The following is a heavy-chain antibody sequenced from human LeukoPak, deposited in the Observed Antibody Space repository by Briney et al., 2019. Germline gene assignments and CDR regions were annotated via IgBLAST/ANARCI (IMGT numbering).Heavy chain of an antibody. CDR2: INPNSGGT. CDR1: GYTFTGYY. Sequence: ASVKVSCKASGYTFTGYYIHWVRQAPGQGLEWMGWINPNSGGTNYAQKFQGRVTMTRDTSISTAYMELSRLRSDDTAVYYCARVYSSRGRFDPWGQGTLVTVSS. V-gene: IGHV1-2*02. CDR3: ARVYSSRGRFDP. J-gene: IGHJ5*02. D-gene: IGHD6-13*01.